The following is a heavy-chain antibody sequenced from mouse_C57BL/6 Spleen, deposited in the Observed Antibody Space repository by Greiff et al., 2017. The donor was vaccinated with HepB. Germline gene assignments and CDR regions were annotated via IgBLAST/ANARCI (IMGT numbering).Heavy chain of an antibody. CDR1: GYTFTDYE. CDR3: TRRAYSNLYAMDY. J-gene: IGHJ4*01. CDR2: IDPETGGT. D-gene: IGHD2-5*01. Sequence: VQLQQSGAELVRPGASVTLSCKASGYTFTDYEMHWVKQTPVHGLEWIGAIDPETGGTAYNQKFKGKAILTADKSSSTAYMELGSLTSEDSAVYYCTRRAYSNLYAMDYWGQGTSVTVSS. V-gene: IGHV1-15*01.